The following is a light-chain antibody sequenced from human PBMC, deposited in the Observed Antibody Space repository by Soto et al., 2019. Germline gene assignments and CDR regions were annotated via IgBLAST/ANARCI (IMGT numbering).Light chain of an antibody. CDR3: QQRSNWPSIT. CDR1: QSVSNY. J-gene: IGKJ5*01. CDR2: DAS. V-gene: IGKV3-11*01. Sequence: EIVLTQSPATLSLSPGEGATLSCGASQSVSNYLAWYQQKPGQAPRLLIYDASSRATGIPARFSGSGSGTDFTLTIRSLEPEDFAVYYCQQRSNWPSITFGQGTQLEIK.